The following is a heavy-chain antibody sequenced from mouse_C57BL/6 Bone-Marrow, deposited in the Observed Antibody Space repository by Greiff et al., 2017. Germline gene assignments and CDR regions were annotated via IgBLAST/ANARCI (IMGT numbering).Heavy chain of an antibody. D-gene: IGHD1-1*01. CDR2: IYPGSGST. J-gene: IGHJ2*01. CDR3: ARPFITTVVATSYYFDC. V-gene: IGHV1-55*01. Sequence: QVQLQQPGAELVKPGASVKMSCTASGYTFTSYWITWVKQRPGQGLEWIGDIYPGSGSTNYNEKFKSKATLTVDTSSSTAYMQLSSLTSEDSAVYYSARPFITTVVATSYYFDCGGPGTTLTVSS. CDR1: GYTFTSYW.